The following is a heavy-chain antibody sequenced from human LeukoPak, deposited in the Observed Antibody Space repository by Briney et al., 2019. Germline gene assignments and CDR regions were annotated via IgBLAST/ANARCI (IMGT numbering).Heavy chain of an antibody. D-gene: IGHD6-19*01. CDR2: ISSNGGST. CDR3: ARDRPNIAVAGYFDY. J-gene: IGHJ4*02. CDR1: GFSLRSYA. V-gene: IGHV3-64*01. Sequence: PGGSLRLSCAASGFSLRSYAMHWVRQAPGKGLEYVSAISSNGGSTFYVNSVEGRFTISRDNSKNTLYLQMGSLRAEDTAVYYCARDRPNIAVAGYFDYWGQGTLVTVSS.